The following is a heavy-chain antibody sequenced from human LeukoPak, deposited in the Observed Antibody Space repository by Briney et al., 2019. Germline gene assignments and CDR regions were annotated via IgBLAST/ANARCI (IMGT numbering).Heavy chain of an antibody. CDR2: ISSSSSYI. CDR3: AKDSRLYGSYSDAFDI. J-gene: IGHJ3*02. V-gene: IGHV3-21*01. CDR1: GFTFSSYS. Sequence: PGGSLRLSCAASGFTFSSYSMNWVRQAPGKGLEWVSSISSSSSYIYYADSVKGRFTISRDNAKNSLYLQMNSLRAEDTAVYYCAKDSRLYGSYSDAFDIWGQGTMVTVSS. D-gene: IGHD1-26*01.